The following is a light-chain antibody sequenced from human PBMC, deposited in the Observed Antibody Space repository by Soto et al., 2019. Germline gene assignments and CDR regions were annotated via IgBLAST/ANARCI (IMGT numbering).Light chain of an antibody. Sequence: IVVTQSPATLSVSTGDGSTLSCRASQSVTSNLAWYQHKPGQAPRLLIYSSSTRAAGIPDRFSGSGSGTDFTLTISRLEPEDFAVYYCQQYGNSPITFGQGTRLEIK. CDR1: QSVTSN. CDR3: QQYGNSPIT. J-gene: IGKJ5*01. V-gene: IGKV3-20*01. CDR2: SSS.